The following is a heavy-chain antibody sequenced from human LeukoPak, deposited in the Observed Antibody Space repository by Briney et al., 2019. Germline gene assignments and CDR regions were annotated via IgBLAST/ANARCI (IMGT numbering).Heavy chain of an antibody. Sequence: GGSLRLSCAASGFTFSTYWMSWVRQVPGKGLEWVANIKQDGSEKYYVDSVKGRFTISRDNAKNSLYLQMNSLRGEDTAVYYCARDKVAGSMVGSNFDYWGQGTLVTVSS. J-gene: IGHJ4*02. CDR1: GFTFSTYW. D-gene: IGHD2-8*01. V-gene: IGHV3-7*01. CDR2: IKQDGSEK. CDR3: ARDKVAGSMVGSNFDY.